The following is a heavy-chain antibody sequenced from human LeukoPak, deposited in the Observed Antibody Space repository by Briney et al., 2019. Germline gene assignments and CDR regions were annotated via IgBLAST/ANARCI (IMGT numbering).Heavy chain of an antibody. Sequence: GGSLRLSCAASGFTFNTYTMSWVRQAPGKGLEWVSGIGSGGSTYYADSVKGRFTISRDNSKNTLYLQMNSLRAEATAVYYCAKNLEHFRSGSPIRWFDPWGQGTLVTVSS. CDR2: IGSGGST. CDR1: GFTFNTYT. CDR3: AKNLEHFRSGSPIRWFDP. D-gene: IGHD6-19*01. V-gene: IGHV3-23*01. J-gene: IGHJ5*02.